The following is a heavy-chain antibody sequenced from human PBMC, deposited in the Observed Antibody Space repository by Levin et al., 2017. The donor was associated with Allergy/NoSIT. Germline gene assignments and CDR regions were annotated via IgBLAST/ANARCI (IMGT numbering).Heavy chain of an antibody. CDR3: ARDLGETGAFDI. CDR1: GGSISSGDYY. Sequence: ASETLSLTCTVSGGSISSGDYYWSWIRQPPGKGLEWIGYIYYSGSTYYNPSLKSRVTISVDTSKNQFSLKLSSVTAADTAVYYCARDLGETGAFDIWGQGTMVTVSS. J-gene: IGHJ3*02. V-gene: IGHV4-30-4*01. D-gene: IGHD4-17*01. CDR2: IYYSGST.